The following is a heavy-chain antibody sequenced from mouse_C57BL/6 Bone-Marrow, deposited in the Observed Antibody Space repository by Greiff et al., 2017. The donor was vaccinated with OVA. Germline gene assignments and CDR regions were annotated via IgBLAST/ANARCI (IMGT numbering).Heavy chain of an antibody. D-gene: IGHD1-1*01. CDR3: ARNPPDCYGSSRGVFAY. V-gene: IGHV2-9-1*01. Sequence: QVQLKESGPGLVAPSQSLSITCTVSGFSLTSYAISWVRQPPGKGLEWLGVIWTGGGTNYNSALKSRLSISKDNSKSQVFLKMNGLQTDDTARDDCARNPPDCYGSSRGVFAYWGQGTLVTVSA. CDR2: IWTGGGT. J-gene: IGHJ3*01. CDR1: GFSLTSYA.